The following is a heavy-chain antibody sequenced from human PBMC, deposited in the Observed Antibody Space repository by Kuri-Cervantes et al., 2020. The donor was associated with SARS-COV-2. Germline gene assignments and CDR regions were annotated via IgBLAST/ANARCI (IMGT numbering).Heavy chain of an antibody. CDR1: GYSISSGYY. CDR2: IYTSGST. J-gene: IGHJ4*02. D-gene: IGHD1-26*01. Sequence: SETLSLTCTVSGYSISSGYYWSWIRQPAGKGLEWIGRIYTSGSTNYNPSLKSRVTMSVDTSKNQFSLKLSSVTAADTAVYYCARGGAIFDYWGQGTLVTVSS. CDR3: ARGGAIFDY. V-gene: IGHV4-4*07.